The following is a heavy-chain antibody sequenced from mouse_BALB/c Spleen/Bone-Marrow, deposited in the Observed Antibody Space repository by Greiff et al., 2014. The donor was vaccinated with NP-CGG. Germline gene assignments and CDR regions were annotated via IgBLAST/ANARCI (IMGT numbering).Heavy chain of an antibody. V-gene: IGHV1S56*01. J-gene: IGHJ2*01. D-gene: IGHD1-1*01. CDR2: IYPGNVNT. Sequence: VQLQQSGPELVKPGASVRISCKASGYTFTSYHIHWVKQRPGQGLEWIGWIYPGNVNTKYNEKFKGKATLTADKSSSTAYMQLSSLTSEDSAVYFCARYGSSYYFDYWGQGTTLTVSS. CDR1: GYTFTSYH. CDR3: ARYGSSYYFDY.